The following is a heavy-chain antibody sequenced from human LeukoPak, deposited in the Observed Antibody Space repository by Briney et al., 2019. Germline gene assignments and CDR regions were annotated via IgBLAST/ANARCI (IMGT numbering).Heavy chain of an antibody. D-gene: IGHD6-13*01. Sequence: SQTLSLTCTVSGGSISSGDYYWSWIRQPPGKGLEWIGYIYYSGSTYYNPSLKSRVTISVDTSKNQFSLKLSSVTDADTAVYYCARDSFGSSWYVAFDIWGQGTMVTVSS. V-gene: IGHV4-30-4*01. CDR1: GGSISSGDYY. CDR3: ARDSFGSSWYVAFDI. J-gene: IGHJ3*02. CDR2: IYYSGST.